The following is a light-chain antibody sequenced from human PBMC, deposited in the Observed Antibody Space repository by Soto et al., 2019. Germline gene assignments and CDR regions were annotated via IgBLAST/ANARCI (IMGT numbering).Light chain of an antibody. J-gene: IGKJ4*01. V-gene: IGKV1-39*01. CDR1: QSISSY. CDR3: QQSYSTPPT. Sequence: DIQITQSPSYLSSSVGDRVTITCRESQSISSYLNWYQQKPGKAPKLMIYAASSLQSGVPSRFSGSGSAADITLTISRQQPEDFATYYCQQSYSTPPTFGGGTKVEIK. CDR2: AAS.